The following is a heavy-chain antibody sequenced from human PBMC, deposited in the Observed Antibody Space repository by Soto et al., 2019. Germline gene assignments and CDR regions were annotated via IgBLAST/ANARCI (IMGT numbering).Heavy chain of an antibody. Sequence: QVQLVQSGAEVKKPGASVKVSCTASGYTFTSYAIHWVRQAPGQRLEWMGWVNAGNGNTKYSQKLQGRVTITRDTSASTAYMELSSLRSEVTSVYYCARDVGYNSNLLDYWGQGTLVTVSS. CDR3: ARDVGYNSNLLDY. CDR2: VNAGNGNT. V-gene: IGHV1-3*01. CDR1: GYTFTSYA. D-gene: IGHD1-20*01. J-gene: IGHJ4*02.